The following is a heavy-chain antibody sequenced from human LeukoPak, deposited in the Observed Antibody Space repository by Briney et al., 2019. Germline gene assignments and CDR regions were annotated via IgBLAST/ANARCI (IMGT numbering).Heavy chain of an antibody. CDR1: GYTFTGYY. V-gene: IGHV1-69*13. D-gene: IGHD6-13*01. CDR2: IIPIFGTA. CDR3: ARDWRIAAARDYYGMDV. J-gene: IGHJ6*02. Sequence: GASVKVSCKASGYTFTGYYMHWVRQAPGQGLEWMGGIIPIFGTANYAQKFQGRVTITADESTSTAYMELSSLRSEDTAVYYCARDWRIAAARDYYGMDVWGQGTTVTVSS.